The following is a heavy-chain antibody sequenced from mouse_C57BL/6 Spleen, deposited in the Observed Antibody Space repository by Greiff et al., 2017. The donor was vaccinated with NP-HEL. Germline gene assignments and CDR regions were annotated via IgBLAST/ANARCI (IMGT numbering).Heavy chain of an antibody. J-gene: IGHJ2*01. CDR3: ARQEGYDAFDY. CDR1: GFTFSSYT. Sequence: EVKLVESGGGLVKPGGSLKLSCAASGFTFSSYTMSWVRQTPEKRLEWVATISGGGGNIYYPDSVKGRFTISRDNAKNTLYLQMSSLRSEDTALYYCARQEGYDAFDYWGQGTTLTVSS. D-gene: IGHD2-2*01. CDR2: ISGGGGNI. V-gene: IGHV5-9*01.